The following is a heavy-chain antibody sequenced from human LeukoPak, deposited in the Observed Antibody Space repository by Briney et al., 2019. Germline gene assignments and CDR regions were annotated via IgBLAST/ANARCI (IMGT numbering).Heavy chain of an antibody. Sequence: SETLSLTCAVYGGSFSGYYWSWTRQPPGKGLEWIGEINHSGSTNYNPSLKSRVTISVDTSKNQFSLKLSSVTAADTAVYYCASTEWGGYYYYYMDVWGKGTTVTVSS. CDR1: GGSFSGYY. V-gene: IGHV4-34*01. J-gene: IGHJ6*03. CDR3: ASTEWGGYYYYYMDV. D-gene: IGHD3-16*01. CDR2: INHSGST.